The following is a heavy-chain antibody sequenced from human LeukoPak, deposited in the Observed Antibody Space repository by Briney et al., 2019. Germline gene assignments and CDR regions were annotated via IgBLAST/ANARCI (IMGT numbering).Heavy chain of an antibody. Sequence: ASVTVSCLASGYIFTSYGISWVRQAAAQGLEWMGWVSAYNGNTNYAQKLQGRDTMTTDTSTSTAYMELRSLRSDDAAVYYCARLELTMVRGVIGAFDIWGQGTMVTVSS. CDR3: ARLELTMVRGVIGAFDI. CDR1: GYIFTSYG. D-gene: IGHD3-10*01. V-gene: IGHV1-18*04. CDR2: VSAYNGNT. J-gene: IGHJ3*02.